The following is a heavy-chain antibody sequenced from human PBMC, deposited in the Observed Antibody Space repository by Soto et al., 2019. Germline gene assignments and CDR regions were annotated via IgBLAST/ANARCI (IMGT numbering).Heavy chain of an antibody. D-gene: IGHD4-4*01. CDR3: AKLLRPRLQFFDF. V-gene: IGHV3-23*01. Sequence: EVQLLESGGGLVQPGGSLRLSCAASGFTFSDYAMSWVRQAPGKGLDWVSAISSSGDHTFYADSVKGRFTISRDNSKNTLYLQVISLRAEVTAVYYCAKLLRPRLQFFDFWGQGTLVTVSS. J-gene: IGHJ4*02. CDR1: GFTFSDYA. CDR2: ISSSGDHT.